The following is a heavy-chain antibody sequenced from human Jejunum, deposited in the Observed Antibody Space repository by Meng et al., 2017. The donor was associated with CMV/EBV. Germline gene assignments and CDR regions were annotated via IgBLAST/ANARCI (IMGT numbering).Heavy chain of an antibody. D-gene: IGHD6-13*01. J-gene: IGHJ4*02. CDR1: ASFSNYY. CDR3: AKRAHYSSVWYAGPDY. V-gene: IGHV4-59*01. CDR2: IFYTGST. Sequence: ASFSNYYWSWIRQPPGRGLEWIGFIFYTGSTNYNPSLESRVTMSVDTSKNQFSLKVNSVTAADTAVYYCAKRAHYSSVWYAGPDYWGQGTLVTVSS.